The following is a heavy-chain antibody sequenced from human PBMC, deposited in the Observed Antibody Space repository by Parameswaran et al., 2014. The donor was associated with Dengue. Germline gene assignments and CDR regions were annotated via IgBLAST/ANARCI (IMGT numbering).Heavy chain of an antibody. V-gene: IGHV3-30*18. CDR3: AKGDGQYYDFWKSMDV. J-gene: IGHJ6*02. Sequence: VRQMPGKGLEWVAAISYDGSNKYYADSVKGRFTISRDNSKNTLYLQMNSLRAEDTAVYYCAKGDGQYYDFWKSMDVWGQGTTVTVSS. CDR2: ISYDGSNK. D-gene: IGHD3-3*01.